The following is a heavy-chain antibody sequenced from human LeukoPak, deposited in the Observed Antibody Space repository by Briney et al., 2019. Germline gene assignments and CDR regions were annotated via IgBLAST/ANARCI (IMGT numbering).Heavy chain of an antibody. CDR3: ARVVYYDFWSGYLDY. CDR2: ISAYNGKI. D-gene: IGHD3-3*01. V-gene: IGHV1-18*01. Sequence: ASVKVSCKASGYTFTSYGISWVRQAPGQGLEWMGWISAYNGKINYAQNLRGRVTMTTDTSTSTAYMELRSLRSDDTAVYYCARVVYYDFWSGYLDYWGQGTLVTVSS. J-gene: IGHJ4*02. CDR1: GYTFTSYG.